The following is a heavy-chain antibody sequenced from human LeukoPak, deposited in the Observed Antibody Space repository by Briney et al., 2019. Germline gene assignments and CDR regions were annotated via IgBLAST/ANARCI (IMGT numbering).Heavy chain of an antibody. CDR1: GGSISSYY. Sequence: SETLSLTCTVSGGSISSYYWSWIRQPPGKGLEWIGYIYYSGSTNYNPSLKSRVTISADTSKNQFSLKLSSVTAADTAVYYCARDPESLSAFDIWGQGTMVTVSS. CDR3: ARDPESLSAFDI. J-gene: IGHJ3*02. V-gene: IGHV4-59*01. CDR2: IYYSGST.